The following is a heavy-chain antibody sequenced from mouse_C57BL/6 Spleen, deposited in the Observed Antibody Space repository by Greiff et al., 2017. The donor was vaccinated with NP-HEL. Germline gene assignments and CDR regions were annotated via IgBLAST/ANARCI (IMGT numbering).Heavy chain of an antibody. CDR3: ARDSYYGKGFAY. D-gene: IGHD2-10*01. CDR1: GYTFTSYW. CDR2: IYPGSGST. Sequence: QVQLQQPGAELVKPGASVKMSCKASGYTFTSYWITWVKQRPGQGLEWIGDIYPGSGSTNYNEKFKSKATLTVDTSSSTAYMQLSSLTSEDSAVYYCARDSYYGKGFAYWGQGTLVTVSA. V-gene: IGHV1-55*01. J-gene: IGHJ3*01.